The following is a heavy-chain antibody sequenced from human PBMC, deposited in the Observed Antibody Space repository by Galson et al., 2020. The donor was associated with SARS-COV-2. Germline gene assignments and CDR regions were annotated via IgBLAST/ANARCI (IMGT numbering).Heavy chain of an antibody. CDR1: GFNFSLYE. CDR3: ARDYRSDGIDV. V-gene: IGHV3-48*03. D-gene: IGHD3-16*02. Sequence: GGSLRLSCAVSGFNFSLYEMNWVRQAPGKGLQWISYVRSGGNPTYYADSVKGRFTISRDDAKNFLYLQMNNLRVEDTAVYYCARDYRSDGIDVWGQGTTVLVSS. CDR2: VRSGGNPT. J-gene: IGHJ6*02.